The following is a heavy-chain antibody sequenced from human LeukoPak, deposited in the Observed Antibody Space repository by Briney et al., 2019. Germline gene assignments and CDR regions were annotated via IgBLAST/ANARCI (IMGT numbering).Heavy chain of an antibody. V-gene: IGHV4-59*08. J-gene: IGHJ2*01. CDR2: IYYSGST. CDR1: GGSISSYY. CDR3: ARQTVTYDWYFDL. D-gene: IGHD4-17*01. Sequence: SETLSLTCTVSGGSISSYYWSWIRQPPGKGLEWIGYIYYSGSTNYNPSLKSRVTISVDTSKNQFSLKLSSVTAADTAVYYCARQTVTYDWYFDLWGRGTLVTVSS.